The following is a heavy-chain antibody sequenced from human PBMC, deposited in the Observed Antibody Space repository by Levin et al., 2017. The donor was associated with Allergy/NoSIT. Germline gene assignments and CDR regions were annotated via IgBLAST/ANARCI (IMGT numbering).Heavy chain of an antibody. J-gene: IGHJ4*01. D-gene: IGHD4-17*01. Sequence: SETLSLTCAVYGGSFSGHYWTWIRQPPGKGLEWIGEIFHSEDSNYIPSHYNPSLKSRVPISLDTSKNQFSLKLSSVTAADTAVYYCARGLRGGPFDCWGHGTLLTVSS. CDR1: GGSFSGHY. V-gene: IGHV4-34*01. CDR3: ARGLRGGPFDC. CDR2: IFHSEDSNYIPS.